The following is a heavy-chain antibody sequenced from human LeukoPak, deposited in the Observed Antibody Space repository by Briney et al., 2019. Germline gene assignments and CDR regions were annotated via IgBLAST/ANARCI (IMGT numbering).Heavy chain of an antibody. Sequence: GGSLRLSCVASGLSVSSNYMNWVRQAPGRGLEWVSSISFTSSYIYYADSVKGRFTISRDNAKNSLYLQMNSLRAEDTAVYYCARDETSTGYPVGMDVWGQGTTVTVSS. CDR3: ARDETSTGYPVGMDV. J-gene: IGHJ6*02. CDR1: GLSVSSNY. CDR2: ISFTSSYI. D-gene: IGHD3-22*01. V-gene: IGHV3-21*01.